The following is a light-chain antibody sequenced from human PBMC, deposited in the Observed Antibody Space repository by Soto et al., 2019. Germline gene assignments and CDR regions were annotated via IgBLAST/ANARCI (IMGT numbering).Light chain of an antibody. J-gene: IGLJ1*01. V-gene: IGLV2-14*01. CDR1: SSDVGGYNY. CDR3: CSYTDSRTHI. CDR2: EVS. Sequence: SALTQPASVSGSPGQSITISCTGTSSDVGGYNYVSWYQQHPGKAPKLIIFEVSYRPSGISNRFSASKSGDTASLTISGLQADGEADYYCCSYTDSRTHIFGSGTKVTVL.